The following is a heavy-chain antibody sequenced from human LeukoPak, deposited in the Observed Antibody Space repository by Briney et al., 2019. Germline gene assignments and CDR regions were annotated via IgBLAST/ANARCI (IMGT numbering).Heavy chain of an antibody. Sequence: PSETLSLTCTVSGASISSSSYFWGWIRQPPGRGLEWIASIHYSGSTYYNPSLKSRVTLSLDTSKNQSSLNLSSVTAADTAVYYCARRPGGGSIDYWGQGTLVTVSS. CDR1: GASISSSSYF. D-gene: IGHD3-16*01. CDR2: IHYSGST. V-gene: IGHV4-39*01. J-gene: IGHJ4*02. CDR3: ARRPGGGSIDY.